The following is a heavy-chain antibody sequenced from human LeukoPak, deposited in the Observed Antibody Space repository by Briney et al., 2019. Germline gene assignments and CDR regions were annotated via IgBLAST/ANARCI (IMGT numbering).Heavy chain of an antibody. D-gene: IGHD3-16*01. CDR2: INPNSGGT. Sequence: ASVKVSCKASGGTFSSYTISWVRQAPGQGLEWMGRINPNSGGTNYAQKFQGRVTMTRDTSISTAYMELSRLRSDDTAVYYCARDQFGGGWFDPWGQGTLVTVSS. J-gene: IGHJ5*02. CDR1: GGTFSSYT. CDR3: ARDQFGGGWFDP. V-gene: IGHV1-2*06.